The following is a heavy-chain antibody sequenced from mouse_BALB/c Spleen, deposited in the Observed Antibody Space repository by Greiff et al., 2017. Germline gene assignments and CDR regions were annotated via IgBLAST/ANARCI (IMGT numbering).Heavy chain of an antibody. CDR3: NGGLRSAWFAY. Sequence: EVQLQQSGAELVRSGASVKLSCTASGFNIKDYYMHWVKQRPEQGLEWIGWIDPENGDTEYAPKFQGKATKTADTSSNTAYLQLSSLTSEDTAVYYCNGGLRSAWFAYWGQGTLVTVSA. V-gene: IGHV14-4*02. J-gene: IGHJ3*01. D-gene: IGHD2-4*01. CDR1: GFNIKDYY. CDR2: IDPENGDT.